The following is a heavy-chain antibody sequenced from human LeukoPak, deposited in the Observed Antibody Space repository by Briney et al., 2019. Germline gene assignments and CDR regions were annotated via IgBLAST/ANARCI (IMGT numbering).Heavy chain of an antibody. D-gene: IGHD6-13*01. CDR2: IYYSGST. V-gene: IGHV4-59*01. J-gene: IGHJ6*03. Sequence: KPSETLSLTCTVSGGSISSYYRSWIRQPPGKGLEWIGYIYYSGSTNYNPSLKSRVTISVDTSKNQFSLKLSSVTAADTAVYYCARTTEAHSWRTRYYDYYMDVWGKGTTVTVSS. CDR1: GGSISSYY. CDR3: ARTTEAHSWRTRYYDYYMDV.